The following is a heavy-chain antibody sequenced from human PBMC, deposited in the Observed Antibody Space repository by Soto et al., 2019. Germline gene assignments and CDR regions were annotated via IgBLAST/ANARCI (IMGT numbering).Heavy chain of an antibody. V-gene: IGHV3-48*03. CDR2: IGSGDSGSRI. CDR1: GFNFNAYE. D-gene: IGHD1-26*01. Sequence: EVQLVESGGGLVLPGGSLRLSCATSGFNFNAYEMAWVRQAPGKGLEWVAYIGSGDSGSRITYPDSMWGRFTVSKDDAHKVLFLEMNRVTAEDTALYYCAGDIMYTGSFQHWGQGSLVTVSS. CDR3: AGDIMYTGSFQH. J-gene: IGHJ1*01.